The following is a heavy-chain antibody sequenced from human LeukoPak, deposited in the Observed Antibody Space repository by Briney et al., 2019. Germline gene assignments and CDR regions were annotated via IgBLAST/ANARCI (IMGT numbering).Heavy chain of an antibody. Sequence: ASVKVSCKVSGYTLTELSMHWVRQAPGKGLEWVGGFDPEDGETIYAQKFQGRVTITADKSTSTAYMELSSLRSEDTAVYYCAREELRFLEWSYYYYGMDVWGQGTTVTVSS. CDR3: AREELRFLEWSYYYYGMDV. CDR1: GYTLTELS. J-gene: IGHJ6*02. V-gene: IGHV1-24*01. D-gene: IGHD3-3*01. CDR2: FDPEDGET.